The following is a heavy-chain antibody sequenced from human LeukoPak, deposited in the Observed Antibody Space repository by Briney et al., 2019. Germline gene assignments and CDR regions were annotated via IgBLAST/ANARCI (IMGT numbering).Heavy chain of an antibody. V-gene: IGHV1-58*02. CDR1: GFTFTSSA. D-gene: IGHD5-24*01. Sequence: SVKVSFKASGFTFTSSAMQWVRQARGQRLEWIGWIVVGSGNTNYAQKFQERVTITRDMSTSTAYMELSSLRSEDTAVYYCAAGAWRWLQLYGFFDAFDIWGQGTMVTVSS. CDR2: IVVGSGNT. J-gene: IGHJ3*02. CDR3: AAGAWRWLQLYGFFDAFDI.